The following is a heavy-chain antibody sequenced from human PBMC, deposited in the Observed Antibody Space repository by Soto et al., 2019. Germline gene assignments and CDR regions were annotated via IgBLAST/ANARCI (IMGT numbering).Heavy chain of an antibody. J-gene: IGHJ4*02. Sequence: EVQLLESGGGLVPPGGSLRLSCAASGFIFSHYAMSWVRQTPGKGLEWVSTISGSGGSTYYADSMKGRFTISRDNSKNTLYLQMNSLRAEDTAVYYCAVLTDCTIGVCTRPFDYWGQGTLVTVSS. CDR2: ISGSGGST. CDR1: GFIFSHYA. CDR3: AVLTDCTIGVCTRPFDY. D-gene: IGHD2-8*01. V-gene: IGHV3-23*01.